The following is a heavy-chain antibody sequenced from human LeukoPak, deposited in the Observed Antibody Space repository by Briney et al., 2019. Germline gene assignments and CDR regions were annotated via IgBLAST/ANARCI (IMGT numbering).Heavy chain of an antibody. J-gene: IGHJ4*02. V-gene: IGHV4-34*01. Sequence: PSETLSLTCAVYGGSFSGYYWSWIRQPPGKGLEWIGEINHSGSTNYNPSLKSRVTISVDTSKNQFSLKLGSVTAADTAVYYCARGYYDSSGYYWYFDYWGQGTLVTVSS. CDR3: ARGYYDSSGYYWYFDY. CDR2: INHSGST. CDR1: GGSFSGYY. D-gene: IGHD3-22*01.